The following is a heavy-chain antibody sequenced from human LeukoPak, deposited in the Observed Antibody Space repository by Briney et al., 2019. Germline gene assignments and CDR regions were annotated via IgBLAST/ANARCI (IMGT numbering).Heavy chain of an antibody. CDR2: IKSKIEDGTT. CDR3: TTELPVAEWFDP. CDR1: GFTFSNAW. Sequence: PGGSLRLSCAASGFTFSNAWMSWVRQAPGKGLDWVGRIKSKIEDGTTDYAAPVKGRFTISRDDSKKMLYLQMNSLKIEDTAVYYCTTELPVAEWFDPWGQGTQVTVSS. D-gene: IGHD6-19*01. V-gene: IGHV3-15*01. J-gene: IGHJ5*02.